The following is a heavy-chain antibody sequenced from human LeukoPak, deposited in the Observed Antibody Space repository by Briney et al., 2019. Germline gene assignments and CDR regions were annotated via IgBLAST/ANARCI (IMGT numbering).Heavy chain of an antibody. CDR1: GFTFSSYS. J-gene: IGHJ4*02. D-gene: IGHD6-19*01. CDR3: AREAGSPYYFDY. Sequence: GGSLRLSCAVSGFTFSSYSMNWVRQAPGKGLEWVSSISSSSSYIYYADSVKGRITISRDNAKNSLYLQMNSLRAEDTAVYYCAREAGSPYYFDYWGQGTLVTVSS. V-gene: IGHV3-21*01. CDR2: ISSSSSYI.